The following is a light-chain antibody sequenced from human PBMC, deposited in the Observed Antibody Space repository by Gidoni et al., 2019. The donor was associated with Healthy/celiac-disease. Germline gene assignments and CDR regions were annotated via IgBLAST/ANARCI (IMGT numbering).Light chain of an antibody. CDR1: QSVSSN. CDR2: GAS. Sequence: EIVLTPSPATLSVSPGERATLSCRASQSVSSNLAWYQQKPGQAPRLLSYGASTRATGIPARFSGSGSGTEFTLTISSLQSEDFAVYYCQQYNNWPPLTFXGXTKVEIK. V-gene: IGKV3-15*01. J-gene: IGKJ4*01. CDR3: QQYNNWPPLT.